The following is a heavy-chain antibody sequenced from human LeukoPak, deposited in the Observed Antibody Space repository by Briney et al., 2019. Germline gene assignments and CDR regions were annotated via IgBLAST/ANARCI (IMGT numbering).Heavy chain of an antibody. D-gene: IGHD6-19*01. CDR3: ARAGYSSGWYGGYYFDY. CDR2: IYTSGST. V-gene: IGHV4-61*02. J-gene: IGHJ4*02. CDR1: GGSISSGSYY. Sequence: SQTLSLTCTVSGGSISSGSYYWSWIRQPAGKGLEWIGRIYTSGSTNYNPSLKSRVTISVDTSKNQFSLKLSAVTAADTAVYYCARAGYSSGWYGGYYFDYWGQGTLVTVSS.